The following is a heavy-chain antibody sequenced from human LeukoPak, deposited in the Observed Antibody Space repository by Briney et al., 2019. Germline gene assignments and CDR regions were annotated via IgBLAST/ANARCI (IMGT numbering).Heavy chain of an antibody. J-gene: IGHJ4*02. CDR2: INPNSGGT. Sequence: ASVKVSFKASGYTFTGYYMHWVRQAPGQGVEWMGWINPNSGGTNYAQKFQGRVTMTRDTSISTAYMELSRLRSDDTAVYYCARVLGRLYDSSGYYFVYWGQGTLVTVSS. V-gene: IGHV1-2*02. CDR1: GYTFTGYY. D-gene: IGHD3-22*01. CDR3: ARVLGRLYDSSGYYFVY.